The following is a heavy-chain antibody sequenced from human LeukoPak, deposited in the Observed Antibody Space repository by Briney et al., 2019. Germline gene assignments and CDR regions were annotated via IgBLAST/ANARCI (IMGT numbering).Heavy chain of an antibody. J-gene: IGHJ6*03. CDR3: ARFQWELLNGSLDYYYYMDV. Sequence: PGGSLRLSCAASGFTFNNYAMHWVRQAPGKGLEWVAVISYDGSNKYYADSVKGRFTISRDNSKNTLYLQMNSLRAEDTAVYYCARFQWELLNGSLDYYYYMDVWGKGTTVTVSS. CDR2: ISYDGSNK. CDR1: GFTFNNYA. V-gene: IGHV3-30*03. D-gene: IGHD1-26*01.